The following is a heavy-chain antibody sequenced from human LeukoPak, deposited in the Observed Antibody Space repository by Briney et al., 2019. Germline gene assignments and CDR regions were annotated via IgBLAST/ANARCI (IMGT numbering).Heavy chain of an antibody. D-gene: IGHD1-7*01. V-gene: IGHV1-69*13. Sequence: SVKVSCKASGYTFTSYGISWVRQAPGQGLEWMGGIIPIFGTANYAQKFQGRVTITADESTSTAYMELSSLRSEDTAVYYCARAELPPRPLSYYYYYYGMDVWGQGTTVTVSS. CDR2: IIPIFGTA. CDR1: GYTFTSYG. J-gene: IGHJ6*02. CDR3: ARAELPPRPLSYYYYYYGMDV.